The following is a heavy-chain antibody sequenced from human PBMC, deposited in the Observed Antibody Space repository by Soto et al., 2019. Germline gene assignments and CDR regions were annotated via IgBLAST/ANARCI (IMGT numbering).Heavy chain of an antibody. CDR3: ARVTPGNHIYYFSGVDG. CDR2: ISYEGSNT. D-gene: IGHD1-1*01. Sequence: SHSHRCLASAFPCETYGIGWVRPTPRKGLQWVALISYEGSNTSYADSVRGRFTISRDNSKNTLYLQMNTLRPEDTGVYYGARVTPGNHIYYFSGVDGWGQGTTVT. CDR1: AFPCETYG. V-gene: IGHV3-30-3*01. J-gene: IGHJ6*02.